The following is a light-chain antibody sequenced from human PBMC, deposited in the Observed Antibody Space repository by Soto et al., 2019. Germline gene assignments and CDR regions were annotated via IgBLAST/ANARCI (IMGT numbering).Light chain of an antibody. J-gene: IGKJ1*01. CDR1: QSISTW. CDR2: DAS. CDR3: QQYMNYAT. Sequence: DIQMTQSPSTLSAYVGDRVTFTCRASQSISTWLAWYQQKPGKAPKLLIYDASSLQSDVPSRFSGSGSGTEFTLTIIALQTVDFASYYCQQYMNYATFGQGTKVEIK. V-gene: IGKV1-5*01.